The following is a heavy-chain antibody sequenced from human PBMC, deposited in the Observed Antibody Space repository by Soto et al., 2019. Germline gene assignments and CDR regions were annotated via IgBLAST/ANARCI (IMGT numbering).Heavy chain of an antibody. CDR2: ISDSGST. D-gene: IGHD4-17*01. Sequence: EVQLLESGGGLVQPGGSLRLSCAASGFTFTNYAMSWLRQAPGKGLEWVSTISDSGSTNYADSVKGRFTISRDNSKNTRYLHMNSLTAEDTDVYYCARGRSQSSGYGDYHYWGQGTLVTVSS. CDR3: ARGRSQSSGYGDYHY. J-gene: IGHJ4*02. CDR1: GFTFTNYA. V-gene: IGHV3-23*01.